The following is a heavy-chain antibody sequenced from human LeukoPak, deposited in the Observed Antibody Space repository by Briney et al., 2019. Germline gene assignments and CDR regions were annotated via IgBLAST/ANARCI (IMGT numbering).Heavy chain of an antibody. J-gene: IGHJ3*02. CDR1: GYNFTTYW. CDR2: IYPVDSKT. Sequence: GESLKISCKGSGYNFTTYWIGWVRQMPGKGLEWMGIIYPVDSKTRYSPSFQGQVTISADKSISTAYLQWSSLSDTDTAMYYCARLSYYGSGSYFGAFDIWGQGTMVTVSS. D-gene: IGHD3-10*01. CDR3: ARLSYYGSGSYFGAFDI. V-gene: IGHV5-51*01.